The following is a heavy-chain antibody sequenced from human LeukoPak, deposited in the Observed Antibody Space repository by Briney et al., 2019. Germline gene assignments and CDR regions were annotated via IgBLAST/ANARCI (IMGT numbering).Heavy chain of an antibody. D-gene: IGHD3-16*02. CDR3: ARGALRRLGELSHRLLDLDY. CDR2: IRSSGNTI. V-gene: IGHV3-48*03. CDR1: GFTFSSYE. Sequence: AGGSLRLSCAASGFTFSSYEMNWVRQAPGKGLEWVSYIRSSGNTIYYADSVKGRLTISRDNAKNSLYLQMNSLRVEDTAVYYCARGALRRLGELSHRLLDLDYWGQGTLVTVSS. J-gene: IGHJ4*02.